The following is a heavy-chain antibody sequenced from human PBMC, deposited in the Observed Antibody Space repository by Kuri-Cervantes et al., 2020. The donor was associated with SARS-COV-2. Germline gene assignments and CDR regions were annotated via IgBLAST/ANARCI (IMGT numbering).Heavy chain of an antibody. J-gene: IGHJ6*02. D-gene: IGHD2-2*01. CDR1: GGSISSSSYY. Sequence: SETLSLTCTVSGGSISSSSYYWGWIRQPPGKGLEWIGSIYYSGSTNYNPSLKSRVTISVDTSENQFSLKLSSVTAADTAVYYCASIVVVPAASGYYYYYGMDVWGQGTTVTVSS. CDR2: IYYSGST. CDR3: ASIVVVPAASGYYYYYGMDV. V-gene: IGHV4-39*07.